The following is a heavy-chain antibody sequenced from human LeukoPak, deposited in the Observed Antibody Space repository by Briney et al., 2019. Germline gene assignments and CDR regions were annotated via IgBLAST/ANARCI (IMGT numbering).Heavy chain of an antibody. Sequence: TGGSLRLSCAASGFTFSNAWMSWVRQAPGKGLEWVGRIKSKTDGGTTDYAAPVKGRFTISRDDSKNTLYLQMNSLKTEDTAVYYCTTGASSGWDSFYYYYMDVWGKGTTVTISS. CDR1: GFTFSNAW. V-gene: IGHV3-15*01. J-gene: IGHJ6*03. CDR2: IKSKTDGGTT. D-gene: IGHD6-19*01. CDR3: TTGASSGWDSFYYYYMDV.